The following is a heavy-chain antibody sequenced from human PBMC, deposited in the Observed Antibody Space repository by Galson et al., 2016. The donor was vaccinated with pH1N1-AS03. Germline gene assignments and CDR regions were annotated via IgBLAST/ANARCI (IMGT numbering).Heavy chain of an antibody. J-gene: IGHJ6*02. V-gene: IGHV5-51*01. D-gene: IGHD5/OR15-5a*01. CDR2: IYPGDSYT. CDR3: ARHRLSVTHSFSTRGIDV. Sequence: SGAELKERGESVKIACKGSGGSFANDCIGLVREMPGKGLEWMGIIYPGDSYTRYSPSFQGQVTISSDKSITTAYLQWSNLKASDTAMYYCARHRLSVTHSFSTRGIDVWTPGTTVTVSS. CDR1: GGSFANDC.